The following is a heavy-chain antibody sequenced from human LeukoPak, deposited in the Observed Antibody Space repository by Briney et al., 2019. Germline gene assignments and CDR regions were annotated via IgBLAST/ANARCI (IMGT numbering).Heavy chain of an antibody. Sequence: GGSLRLSCAASGFTFSTYAMSWVRQAPGKGLEWVSAISGNGGSTYYRDSVKGRFIISRDNSKNTLYLQMNSLTAEDTALYYCAKEAIVGALDWFGPWGQGTLVTVSS. J-gene: IGHJ5*02. CDR2: ISGNGGST. D-gene: IGHD1-26*01. V-gene: IGHV3-23*01. CDR1: GFTFSTYA. CDR3: AKEAIVGALDWFGP.